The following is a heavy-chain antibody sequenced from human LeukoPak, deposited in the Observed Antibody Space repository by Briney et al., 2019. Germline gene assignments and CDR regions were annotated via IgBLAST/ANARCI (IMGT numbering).Heavy chain of an antibody. J-gene: IGHJ5*02. CDR3: ARVGYYYGSGEANWFDP. D-gene: IGHD3-10*01. Sequence: PSETLSLTCAVYGGSFSGYYWSWIRQPPGKGLEWIGEINHSGSTNYNPSLKSRVTISVDTSKNQFSLKLSSVTAADTAVYYCARVGYYYGSGEANWFDPWGQGTLVTVSP. V-gene: IGHV4-34*01. CDR2: INHSGST. CDR1: GGSFSGYY.